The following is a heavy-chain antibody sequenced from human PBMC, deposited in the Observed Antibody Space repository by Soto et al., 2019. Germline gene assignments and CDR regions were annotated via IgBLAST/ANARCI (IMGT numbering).Heavy chain of an antibody. Sequence: QVQLVQSGAEVKKPGSSVKVSCKASGGTFSSYTISWVRQAPGQGLEWMGRITPILGIANYAQKFQGRVTITADICTSTAYMELSSLRSEDTAVYYCAIAAAGPYYCGMDVWGQGTTVTVSS. J-gene: IGHJ6*02. CDR3: AIAAAGPYYCGMDV. D-gene: IGHD6-13*01. CDR1: GGTFSSYT. V-gene: IGHV1-69*02. CDR2: ITPILGIA.